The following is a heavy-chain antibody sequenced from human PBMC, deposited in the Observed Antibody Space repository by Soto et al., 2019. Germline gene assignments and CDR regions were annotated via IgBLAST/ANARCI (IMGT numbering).Heavy chain of an antibody. J-gene: IGHJ5*02. Sequence: GGSLRLSCAASGFTFSSYSMNWVRQAPGKGLEWVSSISSSSSYIYYADSVKGRFTISRDNAKNSLYLQMNSLRAEDTAVYYCASIGRYYYDSSGYYPAWFDPWGQGTLVTVSS. CDR2: ISSSSSYI. V-gene: IGHV3-21*01. D-gene: IGHD3-22*01. CDR1: GFTFSSYS. CDR3: ASIGRYYYDSSGYYPAWFDP.